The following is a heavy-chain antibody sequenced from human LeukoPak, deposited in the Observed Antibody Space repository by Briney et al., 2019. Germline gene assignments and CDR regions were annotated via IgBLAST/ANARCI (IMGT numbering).Heavy chain of an antibody. Sequence: SETLSLTCSVSGFSISRGFYWGWIRQPPGKGLEWIGNIHYSGETYFNPSLKSRLTMSVDTSKNKFSLNLSSVTAADTAIYYCASDAPGLLGYWGQGTLVTVSS. CDR3: ASDAPGLLGY. CDR2: IHYSGET. V-gene: IGHV4-38-2*02. D-gene: IGHD2-21*02. CDR1: GFSISRGFY. J-gene: IGHJ4*02.